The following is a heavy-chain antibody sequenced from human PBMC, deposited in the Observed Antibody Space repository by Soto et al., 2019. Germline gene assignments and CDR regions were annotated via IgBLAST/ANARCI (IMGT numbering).Heavy chain of an antibody. Sequence: QITLKESGPTRVKPTQTLTLTCTFSGFSLSTSGVGVGWIRQPPGKALEWLAFIYWDDDKRYSPSLKTRLTIMNDTATNQVVLTMTHLDPVDPASYYCARRAGLQGNWDGGFFDYWGLGTLVTVSS. D-gene: IGHD1-1*01. V-gene: IGHV2-5*02. CDR3: ARRAGLQGNWDGGFFDY. J-gene: IGHJ4*02. CDR1: GFSLSTSGVG. CDR2: IYWDDDK.